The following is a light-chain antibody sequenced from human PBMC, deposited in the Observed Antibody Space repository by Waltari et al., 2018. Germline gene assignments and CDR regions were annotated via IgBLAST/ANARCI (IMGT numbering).Light chain of an antibody. CDR1: SSDVGRHDS. Sequence: QSPLTQPASVSGSPGQSITISCTGSSSDVGRHDSVSWYQDHPGQAPKVNIYDVNNRPSVVSDRFSGSKAGNTASLTISGLQAEDEANYYCSSQSSDAVVIFGGGTKLTVL. V-gene: IGLV2-14*03. J-gene: IGLJ2*01. CDR3: SSQSSDAVVI. CDR2: DVN.